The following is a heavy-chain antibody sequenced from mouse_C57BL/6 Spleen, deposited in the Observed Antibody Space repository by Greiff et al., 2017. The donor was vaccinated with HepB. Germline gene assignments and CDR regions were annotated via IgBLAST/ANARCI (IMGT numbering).Heavy chain of an antibody. CDR3: ARRGLTGAYYFDY. CDR1: GYTFTSYW. D-gene: IGHD4-1*01. V-gene: IGHV1-69*01. Sequence: QVQLQQPGAELVMPGASVKLSCKASGYTFTSYWMHWVKQRPGQGLEWIGEIDPSDSYTNYNQKFKGKATITADTSSNTAYLQLSSLTSEDTAVYYCARRGLTGAYYFDYWGQGTTLTVSS. CDR2: IDPSDSYT. J-gene: IGHJ2*01.